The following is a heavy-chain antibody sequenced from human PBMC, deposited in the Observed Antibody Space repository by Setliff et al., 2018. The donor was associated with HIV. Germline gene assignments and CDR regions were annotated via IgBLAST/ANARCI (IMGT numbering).Heavy chain of an antibody. CDR1: GYTFTSYD. V-gene: IGHV1-18*01. Sequence: GASVKVSCKASGYTFTSYDINWVRQATGQGLEWMGWISAYNGHTNYAQKLQGRVTMTTDTSTSTAYMDLRSLRSDDTAVYYCARGAWYTSGWHSSRYMDVWGKGSTVTVSS. J-gene: IGHJ6*03. D-gene: IGHD6-19*01. CDR2: ISAYNGHT. CDR3: ARGAWYTSGWHSSRYMDV.